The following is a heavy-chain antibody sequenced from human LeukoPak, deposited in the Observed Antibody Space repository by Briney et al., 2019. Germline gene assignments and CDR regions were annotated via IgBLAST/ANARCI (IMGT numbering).Heavy chain of an antibody. D-gene: IGHD3-10*01. CDR2: IYSGGIT. Sequence: GGSLRLSCAASGFTVSANYMSWVRQAPGKGLEWVSVIYSGGITYYADSVKGRFTISRDNSKNTLYLRMNSLRDEDTAVYYCARGPRGLWFGEPGYWFDPWGQGTLVTVSS. CDR1: GFTVSANY. J-gene: IGHJ5*02. V-gene: IGHV3-53*01. CDR3: ARGPRGLWFGEPGYWFDP.